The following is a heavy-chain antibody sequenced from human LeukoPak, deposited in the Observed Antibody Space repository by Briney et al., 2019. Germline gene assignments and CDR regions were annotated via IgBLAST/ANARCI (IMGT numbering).Heavy chain of an antibody. D-gene: IGHD4-17*01. CDR2: IYYSGST. J-gene: IGHJ4*02. CDR3: ARVYTVTTSPPRRGRYGTGFDY. V-gene: IGHV4-61*01. Sequence: PSETLSLTCTVSGGSVSSGSYYWSWIRQPPGKGLEWIGYIYYSGSTNYNPSLKSRVTISVDTSKNQFSLKLSSVTAADTAVYYCARVYTVTTSPPRRGRYGTGFDYWGQGTLVTVSS. CDR1: GGSVSSGSYY.